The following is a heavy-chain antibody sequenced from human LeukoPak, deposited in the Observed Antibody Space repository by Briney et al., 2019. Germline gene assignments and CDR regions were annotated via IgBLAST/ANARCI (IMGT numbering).Heavy chain of an antibody. CDR2: INPNSGGT. CDR3: ARGTPYDSSGYYPDY. D-gene: IGHD3-22*01. J-gene: IGHJ4*02. V-gene: IGHV1-2*06. CDR1: GYTFTGYY. Sequence: GESLKISCKASGYTFTGYYMHWVRQAPGQGLEWMGRINPNSGGTNYAQKFQGRVTMTRDTSISTAYMELSRLRSDDTAVYYCARGTPYDSSGYYPDYWGQGTLVTVSS.